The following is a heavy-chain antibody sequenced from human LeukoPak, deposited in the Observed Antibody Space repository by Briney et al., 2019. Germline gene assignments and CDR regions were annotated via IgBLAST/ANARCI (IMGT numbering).Heavy chain of an antibody. D-gene: IGHD3-22*01. CDR1: GFTFSSYW. J-gene: IGHJ4*02. V-gene: IGHV3-74*01. Sequence: GGSLRLSCAASGFTFSSYWMHWVRQAPGKGLVWVSRINSDGSSTSYADSVKGRFTISRDNAKNTLYLQMNGLRAEDTAVYYCARGAYYYDSSGYYPPGYWGQGTLVTVSS. CDR2: INSDGSST. CDR3: ARGAYYYDSSGYYPPGY.